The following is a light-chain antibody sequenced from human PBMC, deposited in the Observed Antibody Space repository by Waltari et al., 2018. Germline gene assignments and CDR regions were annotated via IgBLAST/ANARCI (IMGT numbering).Light chain of an antibody. CDR2: EGS. J-gene: IGLJ3*02. CDR1: RSAVGNYNF. V-gene: IGLV2-23*01. CDR3: CSYAGSRTPWV. Sequence: QSVLTQPASVSGSPGQSITISCTGSRSAVGNYNFVTWYQQHPDEAPKLVIYEGSKLPSGISIRFSGSKSGNTASLTISRLQAEDEADYFCCSYAGSRTPWVFGGGTRVTVL.